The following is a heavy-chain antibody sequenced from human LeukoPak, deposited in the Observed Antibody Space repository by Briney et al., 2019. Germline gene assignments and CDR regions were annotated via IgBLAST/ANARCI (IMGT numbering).Heavy chain of an antibody. D-gene: IGHD2-15*01. J-gene: IGHJ5*02. CDR1: GFTFSSYA. Sequence: GGSLRLSCAASGFTFSSYAMSWVRQAPGKGLEWVSAISGSGTTYYADSVRGRFIVSRDNSKNTPYLQMSSLRAEDTAVYYCARSKEDCCGSFDPWGQGTLVTVSS. V-gene: IGHV3-23*01. CDR2: ISGSGTT. CDR3: ARSKEDCCGSFDP.